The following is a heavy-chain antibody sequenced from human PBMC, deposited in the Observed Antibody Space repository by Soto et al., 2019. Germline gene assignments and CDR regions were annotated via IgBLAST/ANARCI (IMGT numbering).Heavy chain of an antibody. CDR2: IDPSDSYT. D-gene: IGHD6-25*01. CDR3: AGLPLAALCSDANG. CDR1: GYSFTSYW. Sequence: PGEALKISCKGSGYSFTSYWITWVRQMTGKGLEWMGRIDPSDSYTNYSPSFPGHVTISADKSISTAYLQWSSLKASDTAMYYCAGLPLAALCSDANGWGKGTLVTVPS. J-gene: IGHJ4*02. V-gene: IGHV5-10-1*01.